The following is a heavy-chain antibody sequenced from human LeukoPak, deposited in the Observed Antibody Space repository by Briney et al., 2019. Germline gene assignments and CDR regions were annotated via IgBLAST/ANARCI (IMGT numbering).Heavy chain of an antibody. CDR1: GFTFSSYA. V-gene: IGHV3-30*04. CDR2: ISYDESNK. J-gene: IGHJ4*02. Sequence: AGSLRLSCAASGFTFSSYAMHWVRQAPGKGLEWVAVISYDESNKYYADSVKGRFTISRDNSKNTLYLQMNSLRAEDTAVYYCARDAHYDLWSSYPDFDYWGQGTLVTVSS. CDR3: ARDAHYDLWSSYPDFDY. D-gene: IGHD3-3*01.